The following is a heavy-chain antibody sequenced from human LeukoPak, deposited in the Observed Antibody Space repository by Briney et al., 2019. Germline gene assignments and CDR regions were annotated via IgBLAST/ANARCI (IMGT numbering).Heavy chain of an antibody. J-gene: IGHJ4*02. D-gene: IGHD3-10*01. CDR2: IRDKAYNYVT. Sequence: PGGSLRLSCAASGFTFSASSMHWVRQASGKGLEWVGRIRDKAYNYVTASAESLKGRFTVSRDDSRNMVYLQMNSLKTEDTAVYYCVRPGSGNYYYYWGQGTLVTVSS. CDR1: GFTFSASS. CDR3: VRPGSGNYYYY. V-gene: IGHV3-73*01.